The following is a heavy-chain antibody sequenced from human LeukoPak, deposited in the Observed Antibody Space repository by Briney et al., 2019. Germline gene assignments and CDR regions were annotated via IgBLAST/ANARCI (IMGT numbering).Heavy chain of an antibody. CDR3: ARTAGDYYDSTPFDY. D-gene: IGHD3-22*01. CDR1: GFTFHDYA. Sequence: GRSLRLSCAASGFTFHDYAMHWVRQAPGKGLEWVSGISWNGVTIDYADSVKGRFTISRDNAKNSLYLQMNSLRPEDMALYYCARTAGDYYDSTPFDYWGQGTLVTVSS. V-gene: IGHV3-9*03. CDR2: ISWNGVTI. J-gene: IGHJ4*02.